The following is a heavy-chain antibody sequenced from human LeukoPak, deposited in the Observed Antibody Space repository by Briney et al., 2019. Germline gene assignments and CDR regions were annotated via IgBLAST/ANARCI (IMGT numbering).Heavy chain of an antibody. CDR2: MNPNSGNT. D-gene: IGHD2-15*01. J-gene: IGHJ6*03. CDR3: ARTATLLYYYYYYMDV. Sequence: ASVKVSCKASGYTFTSYDINWVRQATGQGLEWMGWMNPNSGNTGYAQKFQGRVTMTRNTSISTAYMELSSLRSEDTAVYYCARTATLLYYYYYYMDVWGKGTTVTVSS. CDR1: GYTFTSYD. V-gene: IGHV1-8*01.